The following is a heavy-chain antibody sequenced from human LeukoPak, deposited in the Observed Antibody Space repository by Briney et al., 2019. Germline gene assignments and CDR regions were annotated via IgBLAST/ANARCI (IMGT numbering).Heavy chain of an antibody. CDR3: ARDPVLRFLKPFDY. V-gene: IGHV4-39*07. J-gene: IGHJ4*02. Sequence: PSETLSLTCTVSGGSISSSSYYWGWIRQPPGKGLEWIGSIYYSGSTYYNPSLKSRVTISVDTSKNQFSLKLSSVTAADTAVYYCARDPVLRFLKPFDYWGQGTLVTVSS. CDR1: GGSISSSSYY. D-gene: IGHD3-3*01. CDR2: IYYSGST.